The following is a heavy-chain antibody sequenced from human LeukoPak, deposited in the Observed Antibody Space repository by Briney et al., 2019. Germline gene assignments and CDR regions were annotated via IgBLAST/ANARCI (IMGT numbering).Heavy chain of an antibody. D-gene: IGHD1-1*01. J-gene: IGHJ4*02. Sequence: SETLSLTCAVYGGSFSGYYWRWIRQPPGKGLEWIGEINHSGSTNYNPSLKSRVTISVDTSKNQFSLKLSSVTAADTAVYYCARVTPKDDWNDVPYFDYWGQGTLVTVSS. CDR1: GGSFSGYY. V-gene: IGHV4-34*01. CDR2: INHSGST. CDR3: ARVTPKDDWNDVPYFDY.